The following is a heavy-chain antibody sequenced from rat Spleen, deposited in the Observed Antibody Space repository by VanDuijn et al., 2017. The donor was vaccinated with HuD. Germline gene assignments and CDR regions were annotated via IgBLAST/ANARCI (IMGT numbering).Heavy chain of an antibody. CDR3: TRRGYLSDWYFDF. Sequence: EVQLVESGGGLVQPGRSLKLSCAASGFTFSDYYMAWVRQAPKTGLEWVASISYEGSSTYYGDSVKGRFTISRDNARSTLNLHMDSLRSEDTAIYYCTRRGYLSDWYFDFWGPGTMVTVSS. J-gene: IGHJ1*01. CDR1: GFTFSDYY. V-gene: IGHV5-22*01. D-gene: IGHD4-4*01. CDR2: ISYEGSST.